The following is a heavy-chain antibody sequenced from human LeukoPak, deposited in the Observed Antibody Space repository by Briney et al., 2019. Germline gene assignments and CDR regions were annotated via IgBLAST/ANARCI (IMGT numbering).Heavy chain of an antibody. J-gene: IGHJ4*02. CDR2: ISSSSSYI. CDR1: GFTFSSYA. D-gene: IGHD5-18*01. Sequence: GGSLRLSCAASGFTFSSYAMHRVRQAPGKGLEWVSSISSSSSYIYYADSVKGRFTISRDNAKNSLYLQMNSLRAEDTAVYYCARADWDTAMIDYWGQGTLVTVSS. V-gene: IGHV3-21*01. CDR3: ARADWDTAMIDY.